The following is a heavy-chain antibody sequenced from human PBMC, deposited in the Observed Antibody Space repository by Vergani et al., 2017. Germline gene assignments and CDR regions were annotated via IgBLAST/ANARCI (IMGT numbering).Heavy chain of an antibody. Sequence: EVQLVESGGGLVQPGGSLRLSCAASGFTVSSNYMSWVRQAPGKGLEWVSVIYSGGSTYYADSVKGRFTISRDNAKNTLYLQMNSLRAEDTAVYYCARDRYYYDSSGYYVGGHDAFDIWGQGTMVTVSS. J-gene: IGHJ3*02. CDR2: IYSGGST. CDR1: GFTVSSNY. V-gene: IGHV3-66*01. CDR3: ARDRYYYDSSGYYVGGHDAFDI. D-gene: IGHD3-22*01.